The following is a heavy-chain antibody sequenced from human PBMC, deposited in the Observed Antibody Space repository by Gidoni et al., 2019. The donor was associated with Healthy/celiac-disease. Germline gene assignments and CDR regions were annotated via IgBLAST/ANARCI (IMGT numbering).Heavy chain of an antibody. CDR3: ARSWELLPFDY. V-gene: IGHV3-7*05. CDR1: GFTFSIYW. CDR2: IKQDGSEK. Sequence: EVQLVESGGGLVQPGGSLRLSCAASGFTFSIYWMSWVRQAPGKGLEWVANIKQDGSEKYYVDSVKGRFTISRDNAKNSLYLQMNSLRAEDTAVYYCARSWELLPFDYWGQGTLVTVSS. D-gene: IGHD1-26*01. J-gene: IGHJ4*02.